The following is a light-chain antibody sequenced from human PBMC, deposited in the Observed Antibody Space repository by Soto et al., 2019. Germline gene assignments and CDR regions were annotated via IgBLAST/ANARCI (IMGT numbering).Light chain of an antibody. V-gene: IGLV2-14*01. J-gene: IGLJ2*01. CDR3: SSYTSSNTLV. CDR2: EVS. CDR1: SSDVGAYNY. Sequence: QSVLTQPASVSGSPGQSITISCTGTSSDVGAYNYVSWYQQHPGKAPKLMIFEVSDRPSGVSNRISGSKSGNTASLTISGLQAEDEADYYFSSYTSSNTLVFGGGTKLTVL.